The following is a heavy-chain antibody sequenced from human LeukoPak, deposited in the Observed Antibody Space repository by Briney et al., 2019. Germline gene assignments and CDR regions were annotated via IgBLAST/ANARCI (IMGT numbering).Heavy chain of an antibody. CDR3: ASEVGATGDY. CDR2: IRYDGSNK. D-gene: IGHD1-26*01. V-gene: IGHV3-30*02. J-gene: IGHJ4*02. Sequence: PGGSLRLSCAASGFTFSSYGMHWVRQAPGKGLEWVAFIRYDGSNKYYADSVKGRFTISRDNSKNTLYLQMNSLRAEDTAVYYXASEVGATGDYWGQGTLVTXSS. CDR1: GFTFSSYG.